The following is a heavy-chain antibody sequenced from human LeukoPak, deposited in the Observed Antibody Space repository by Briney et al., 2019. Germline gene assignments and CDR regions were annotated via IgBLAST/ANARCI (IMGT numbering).Heavy chain of an antibody. CDR1: GFTFSSSA. Sequence: GGSLRLSCAASGFTFSSSAMSWVRQAPGKGLEWVSAISNNGGYTYYADSVQGRFTISGDNSKSTLCLQMNSLRAEDTAVYYCAKQLGYCSDGSCYFPYWGQGTLVTVSS. J-gene: IGHJ4*02. CDR2: ISNNGGYT. D-gene: IGHD2-15*01. CDR3: AKQLGYCSDGSCYFPY. V-gene: IGHV3-23*01.